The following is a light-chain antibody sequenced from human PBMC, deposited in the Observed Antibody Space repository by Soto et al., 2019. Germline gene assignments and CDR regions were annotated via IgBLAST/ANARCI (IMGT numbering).Light chain of an antibody. J-gene: IGLJ1*01. CDR2: DVT. Sequence: QSVLTQPASVSGSPGQSITISCTGTSSDVGGYKYVSWYQLHPGTAPKLVIYDVTNRPSGVSNRFSGSKSGNTASLTISGLQAEDEADYFCSSYTSTSTLFGTGTKV. CDR3: SSYTSTSTL. CDR1: SSDVGGYKY. V-gene: IGLV2-14*01.